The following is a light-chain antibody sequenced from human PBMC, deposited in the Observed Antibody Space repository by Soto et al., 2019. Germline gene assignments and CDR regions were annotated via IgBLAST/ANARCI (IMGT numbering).Light chain of an antibody. CDR1: QSISSSF. Sequence: EIVLTQSPGILSLSPGERASLSCGASQSISSSFLAWYQQKPGQAPRLLIYGASSRATGIPDRFSGTGSETDFTFTISRLEPEDFAVYYCHQYDNSPITFGQGTRLEIK. V-gene: IGKV3-20*01. J-gene: IGKJ5*01. CDR3: HQYDNSPIT. CDR2: GAS.